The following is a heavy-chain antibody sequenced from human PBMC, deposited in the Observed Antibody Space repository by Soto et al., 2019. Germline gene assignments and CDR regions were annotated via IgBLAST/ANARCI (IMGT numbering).Heavy chain of an antibody. V-gene: IGHV4-59*08. J-gene: IGHJ4*02. CDR1: GGSISSYY. Sequence: SETLSLTCTVSGGSISSYYWSWFRRPPGKGLEWIGYIYYAGSTSYNPSLNSRVSISLETSKKQFSLRLTSVTAADTAAYFCARLGDYYQAFDYWGLGTLVT. CDR3: ARLGDYYQAFDY. D-gene: IGHD3-22*01. CDR2: IYYAGST.